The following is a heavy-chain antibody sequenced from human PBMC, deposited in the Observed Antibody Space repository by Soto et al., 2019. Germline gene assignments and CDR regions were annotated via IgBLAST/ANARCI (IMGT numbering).Heavy chain of an antibody. CDR2: ISSSSSTI. V-gene: IGHV3-48*01. J-gene: IGHJ1*01. CDR1: GFTFSSYS. D-gene: IGHD6-19*01. Sequence: GGSLRLSCAASGFTFSSYSMNWVRQAPGKGLEWVSYISSSSSTIYYADSVKGRFTISRDNAKNSLYLQMNSLRAEDTAVYYCARAVAVADIEYFQHWGQGTLVTVSS. CDR3: ARAVAVADIEYFQH.